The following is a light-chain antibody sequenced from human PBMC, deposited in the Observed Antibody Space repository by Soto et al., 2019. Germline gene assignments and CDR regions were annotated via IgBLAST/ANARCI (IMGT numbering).Light chain of an antibody. J-gene: IGKJ4*01. V-gene: IGKV1-13*02. CDR2: DAS. CDR1: QGSSSA. CDR3: QQFNSYPLT. Sequence: AIQLTQSPSSLSASVGDRVTITCRASQGSSSALAWYQQKPGKAPKLLIYDASSLESGVPSRFSGSGSGTDFTLTISSLQPEDCATYYCQQFNSYPLTFGGGTKVEI.